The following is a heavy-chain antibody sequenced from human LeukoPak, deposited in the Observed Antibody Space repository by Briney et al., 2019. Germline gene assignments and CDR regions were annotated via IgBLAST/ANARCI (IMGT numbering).Heavy chain of an antibody. J-gene: IGHJ6*02. CDR1: GFTFSSYW. CDR3: ARDNSPGWLKALFVVVPAAGYGMDV. Sequence: PGGSLRLSCAASGFTFSSYWMSWVRQAPGKGLEWVSSISSSSSYIYYADSVKGRFTISRDNAKNSLYLQMNSLRAEDTAVYYCARDNSPGWLKALFVVVPAAGYGMDVWGQGTTVTVSS. V-gene: IGHV3-21*01. D-gene: IGHD2-2*01. CDR2: ISSSSSYI.